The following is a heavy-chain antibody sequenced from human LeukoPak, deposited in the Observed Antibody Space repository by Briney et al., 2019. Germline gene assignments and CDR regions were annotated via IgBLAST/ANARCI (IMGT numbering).Heavy chain of an antibody. CDR3: ARGWRWELPDY. J-gene: IGHJ4*02. Sequence: GGSLRLSCAASGXTFSSYSMHWVRQAPGKGLGWVAFISYAGSNKYYADSVKGRFTISRDNSKNTLYLQMNSLRAEDTAVYYCARGWRWELPDYWGQGTLVTVSS. D-gene: IGHD1-26*01. V-gene: IGHV3-30-3*01. CDR2: ISYAGSNK. CDR1: GXTFSSYS.